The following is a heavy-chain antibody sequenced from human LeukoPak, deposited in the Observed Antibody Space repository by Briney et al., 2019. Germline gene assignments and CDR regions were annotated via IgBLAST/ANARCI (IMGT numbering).Heavy chain of an antibody. CDR1: WFTLSICA. CDR3: ARAGVSGRAYLYYFDY. V-gene: IGHV3-30*04. CDR2: ISYDGSNK. Sequence: PGGSLRLSCAASWFTLSICAMHWVRQAPGKGLEWVAVISYDGSNKYYADSVKGRFTISRDNSKNTLYLQMNSLSAGHAGVYYLARAGVSGRAYLYYFDYWGQGTLVTVSS. J-gene: IGHJ4*02. D-gene: IGHD1-26*01.